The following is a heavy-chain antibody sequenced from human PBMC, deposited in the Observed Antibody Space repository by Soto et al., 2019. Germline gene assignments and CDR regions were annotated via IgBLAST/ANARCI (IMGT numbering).Heavy chain of an antibody. Sequence: QMQLVESGGGVVQPGRSLRLSCVASGFSFSNHGMHWVRQAPGKGLEWVAVISYDGSNKDYVESVKGRFTISRDNSKNTLYLQINSLMVEDTAVFYCARNSRATVAGATDYWGQGTLVTVSS. CDR3: ARNSRATVAGATDY. V-gene: IGHV3-30*03. CDR1: GFSFSNHG. J-gene: IGHJ4*02. D-gene: IGHD6-19*01. CDR2: ISYDGSNK.